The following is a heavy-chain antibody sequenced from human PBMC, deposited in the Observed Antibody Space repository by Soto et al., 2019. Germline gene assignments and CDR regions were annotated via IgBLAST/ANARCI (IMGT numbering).Heavy chain of an antibody. CDR3: AKSQDSSSWSATDY. D-gene: IGHD6-13*01. J-gene: IGHJ4*02. V-gene: IGHV3-30*18. CDR1: GFTFSSYG. Sequence: LRLSCAASGFTFSSYGMHWVRQAPGKGLEWVAVISYDGSNKYYADSVKGRFTISRDNSKNTLYLQMNSLRAEDTAVCYCAKSQDSSSWSATDYWGQGTLVTVSS. CDR2: ISYDGSNK.